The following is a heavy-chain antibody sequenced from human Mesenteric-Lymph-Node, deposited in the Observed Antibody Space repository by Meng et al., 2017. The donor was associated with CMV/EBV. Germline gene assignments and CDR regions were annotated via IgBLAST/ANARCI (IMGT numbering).Heavy chain of an antibody. Sequence: ESLKISCSISGASISDYYWSWIRQPPGKGLEWIGFIYYSGNTKFNPSLKSRVTMSIDTSGNQFSLKLTSVTAADTAMYYCARDRYSVSLDAFGIWGQGTMVTVSS. CDR1: GASISDYY. V-gene: IGHV4-59*01. D-gene: IGHD1-26*01. J-gene: IGHJ3*02. CDR3: ARDRYSVSLDAFGI. CDR2: IYYSGNT.